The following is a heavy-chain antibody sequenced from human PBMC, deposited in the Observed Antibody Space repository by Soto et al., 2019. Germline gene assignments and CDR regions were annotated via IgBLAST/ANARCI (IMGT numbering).Heavy chain of an antibody. V-gene: IGHV1-18*04. J-gene: IGHJ4*01. D-gene: IGHD6-13*01. CDR2: ISAYNGNT. Sequence: ASEKVSAKASGYTFTSYGISLVRQAIGQGLEWMGWISAYNGNTNYAQKLQGRVTMTTDTSTSTAYMELRSLRSDDTAVYYCARVAAAAGTVQELEFDYWG. CDR3: ARVAAAAGTVQELEFDY. CDR1: GYTFTSYG.